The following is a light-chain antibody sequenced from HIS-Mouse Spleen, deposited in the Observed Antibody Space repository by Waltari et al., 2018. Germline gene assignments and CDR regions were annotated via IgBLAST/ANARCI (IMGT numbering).Light chain of an antibody. CDR3: AAWDDSLSGPV. Sequence: QSVLTQPPSASGTLGPRVTITCSGSSYNLGSNYVSWYQQLPGTAPKLLIHRNNQRPSGVPDRFSGSKSGTSASLAISGLRSEEEADYYCAAWDDSLSGPVFGGGTKLTVL. V-gene: IGLV1-47*01. J-gene: IGLJ3*02. CDR1: SYNLGSNY. CDR2: RNN.